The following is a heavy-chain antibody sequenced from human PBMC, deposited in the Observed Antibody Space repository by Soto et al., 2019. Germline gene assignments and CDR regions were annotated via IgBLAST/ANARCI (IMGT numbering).Heavy chain of an antibody. CDR1: GGSISSSSYY. Sequence: QLQLQESGPGLVKPSETLSLTCTVSGGSISSSSYYWGWIRQPPGKGLEWIGSSYYSGSTYYNPSLKSRVTISVDTSKNQFSLKLSSVTAADTAVYYCARSGTWIQLWLFDYWGQGTLVTVSS. CDR2: SYYSGST. CDR3: ARSGTWIQLWLFDY. J-gene: IGHJ4*02. D-gene: IGHD5-18*01. V-gene: IGHV4-39*01.